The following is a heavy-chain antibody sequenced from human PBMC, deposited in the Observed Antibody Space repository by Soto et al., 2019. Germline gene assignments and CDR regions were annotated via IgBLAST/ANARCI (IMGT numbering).Heavy chain of an antibody. D-gene: IGHD4-17*01. CDR3: ARQSEDSSDYLGLDY. Sequence: SETLSLTCTVSGDSISNHYWSWIRQPQGKGLEWVGYIYYSGSANYNPSLKSRVTISVDTSKNQFSLKLSSVTAADTAVYYCARQSEDSSDYLGLDYWGQGTLVTVSS. V-gene: IGHV4-59*08. J-gene: IGHJ4*02. CDR1: GDSISNHY. CDR2: IYYSGSA.